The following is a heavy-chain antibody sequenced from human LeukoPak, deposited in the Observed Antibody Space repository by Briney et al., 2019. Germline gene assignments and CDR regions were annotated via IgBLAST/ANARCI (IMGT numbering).Heavy chain of an antibody. Sequence: ASVKVSCKASGYTFTGYYMHWVRQAPGQGLEWMGWINPNSGGTNYAQKFQGRVTMTRDTSISTAYMELSRLRSEDTAVYYCARDLVPRIQLWPRYFDYWGQGTLVTVSS. V-gene: IGHV1-2*02. CDR3: ARDLVPRIQLWPRYFDY. CDR1: GYTFTGYY. D-gene: IGHD5-18*01. J-gene: IGHJ4*02. CDR2: INPNSGGT.